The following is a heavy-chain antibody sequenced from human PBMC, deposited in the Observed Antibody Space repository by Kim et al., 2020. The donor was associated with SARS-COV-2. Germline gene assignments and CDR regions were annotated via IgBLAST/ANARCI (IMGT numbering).Heavy chain of an antibody. CDR1: GFSVSTND. CDR3: AGKLLRFGDNGMCV. D-gene: IGHD3-10*01. V-gene: IGHV3-53*01. CDR2: IFGSGTT. J-gene: IGHJ6*02. Sequence: GGSLRLSCAASGFSVSTNDMSWVRQAPGKGLEWVATIFGSGTTYFADSAKGRFTISRDNSKNTHYLQMNSLRAKDTAAYHCAGKLLRFGDNGMCVWGQGTTVTVS.